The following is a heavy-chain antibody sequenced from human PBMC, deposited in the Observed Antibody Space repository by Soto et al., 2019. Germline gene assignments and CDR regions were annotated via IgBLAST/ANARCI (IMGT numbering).Heavy chain of an antibody. CDR1: GFTFDDYA. Sequence: GGSLRLSCAASGFTFDDYAMHWVRQAPGKGLEWVSGISWNSGSIGYADSVKGRFTISRDNAKNSLYLQMNSLRAEDTALYYCAKDYSSSWYLNFDYWGQGTLVTVSS. CDR2: ISWNSGSI. CDR3: AKDYSSSWYLNFDY. D-gene: IGHD6-13*01. J-gene: IGHJ4*02. V-gene: IGHV3-9*01.